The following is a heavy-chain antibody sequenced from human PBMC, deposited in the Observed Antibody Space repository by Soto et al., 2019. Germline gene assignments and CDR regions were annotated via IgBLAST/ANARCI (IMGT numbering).Heavy chain of an antibody. CDR2: INHSGST. Sequence: PSETLSLTCAVYGGSFSGSYLSWIRQPPGKGLEWIGEINHSGSTNYNPSLKSRVTISVDTSKNQFSLKLSSVTAADTAVYYCARGGTMVRGTLKDYYGMDVSGQGTTVTVSS. J-gene: IGHJ6*02. CDR1: GGSFSGSY. V-gene: IGHV4-34*01. D-gene: IGHD3-10*01. CDR3: ARGGTMVRGTLKDYYGMDV.